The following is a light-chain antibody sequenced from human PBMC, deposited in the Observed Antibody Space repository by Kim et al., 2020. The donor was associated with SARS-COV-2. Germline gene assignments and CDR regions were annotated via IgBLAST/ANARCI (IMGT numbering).Light chain of an antibody. CDR1: SGDSTYA. Sequence: AAVRLPCTLSSGDSTYAVAWHQQQPGKGRRYLMKLNSDGGRSKGGGGPARFSGSSSGAERYLTISSLQSEDEADYYCQTWGTGIQLFGGGTQLTVL. J-gene: IGLJ2*01. CDR3: QTWGTGIQL. CDR2: LNSDGGR. V-gene: IGLV4-69*02.